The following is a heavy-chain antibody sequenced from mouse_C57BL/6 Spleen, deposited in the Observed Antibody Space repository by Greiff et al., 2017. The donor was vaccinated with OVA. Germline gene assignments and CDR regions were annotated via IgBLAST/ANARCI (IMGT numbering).Heavy chain of an antibody. CDR3: AYYGSSYYFDY. J-gene: IGHJ2*01. Sequence: EVKLQQSGPGLVKPSQSLSLTCSVTGYSITSGYYWNWIRQFPGNKLEWMGYISYDGSNNYNPSLKNRISITRDTSKNQFFLKLNSVTTEDTATYYCAYYGSSYYFDYWGQGTTLTVSS. CDR2: ISYDGSN. CDR1: GYSITSGYY. D-gene: IGHD1-1*01. V-gene: IGHV3-6*01.